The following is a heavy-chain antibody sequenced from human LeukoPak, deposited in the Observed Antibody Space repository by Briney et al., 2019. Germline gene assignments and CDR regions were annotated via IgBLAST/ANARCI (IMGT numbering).Heavy chain of an antibody. CDR1: GFTFSSYA. CDR3: AKDLYYYDSSGDFDAFDI. V-gene: IGHV3-23*01. CDR2: ISGSGGST. J-gene: IGHJ3*02. Sequence: TGGSLRLSCTASGFTFSSYAMSWVRQAPGKGLEWVSAISGSGGSTYYADSVKGRFTISRDNSKNTLYLQMNSLRAEDTAVYYCAKDLYYYDSSGDFDAFDIWGQGTMVTVSS. D-gene: IGHD3-22*01.